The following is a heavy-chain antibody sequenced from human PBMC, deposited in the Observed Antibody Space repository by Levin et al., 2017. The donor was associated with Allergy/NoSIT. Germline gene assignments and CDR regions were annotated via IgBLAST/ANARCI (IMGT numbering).Heavy chain of an antibody. CDR3: ANGRSPDY. D-gene: IGHD2-8*01. Sequence: ETLSLTCAASGFSFRIYWMTWVRQAPGKGLEWVASINEDGSEKYYVDSVKGRFTISRDNADNSVYLQMISLRAEDTAVCYCANGRSPDYWGQGTPVTVSS. CDR1: GFSFRIYW. V-gene: IGHV3-7*01. J-gene: IGHJ4*02. CDR2: INEDGSEK.